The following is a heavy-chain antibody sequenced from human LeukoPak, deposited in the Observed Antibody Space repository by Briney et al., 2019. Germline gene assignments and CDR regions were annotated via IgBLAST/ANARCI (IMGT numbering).Heavy chain of an antibody. D-gene: IGHD3-22*01. Sequence: GGSLRLSRAASGFIVSRNYMSWVRQAPGKGLEWVSVIYSGGSTYYAASVKGRFTISRDNSKNTLYRQMNSLRAEDTAVYYCARSPWGITMIAEAWGQGTLGTVSS. J-gene: IGHJ5*02. V-gene: IGHV3-53*01. CDR1: GFIVSRNY. CDR2: IYSGGST. CDR3: ARSPWGITMIAEA.